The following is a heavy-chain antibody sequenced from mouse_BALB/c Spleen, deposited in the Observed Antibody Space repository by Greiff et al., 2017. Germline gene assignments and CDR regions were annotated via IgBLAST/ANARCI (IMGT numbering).Heavy chain of an antibody. CDR3: ARKYGNYYFDY. CDR2: IYYSGTI. V-gene: IGHV3-5*02. D-gene: IGHD2-10*02. J-gene: IGHJ2*01. Sequence: VQLQQSGPGLVKPSQTVSLTCTVTGISITTGNYRWSWIRQFPGHKLEWIGYIYYSGTITYNPSLTSRTTITRDTSKNQFFLEMNSLTAEDTATYYCARKYGNYYFDYWGQGTTLTVSS. CDR1: GISITTGNYR.